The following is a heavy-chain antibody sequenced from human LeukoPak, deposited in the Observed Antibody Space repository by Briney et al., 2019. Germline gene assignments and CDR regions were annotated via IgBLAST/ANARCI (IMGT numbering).Heavy chain of an antibody. V-gene: IGHV4-59*01. D-gene: IGHD5-24*01. Sequence: SETLSLTCTVSGDSISSYYWSWIRQPPGRGLERIGYIYYSGSTNYNPSLKSRVTISVDTSKNQFSLKLSSVTAADTAVYYCARTRRWLQLGFDYWGQGTLVTVSS. CDR3: ARTRRWLQLGFDY. J-gene: IGHJ4*02. CDR1: GDSISSYY. CDR2: IYYSGST.